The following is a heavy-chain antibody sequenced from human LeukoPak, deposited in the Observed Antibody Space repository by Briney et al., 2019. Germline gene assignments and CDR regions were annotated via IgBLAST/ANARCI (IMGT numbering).Heavy chain of an antibody. Sequence: GRSLRLSCAASGFTFDDYAMHWVRQAPGKGLEWVSGISWNSGSIGYADSVKGRFTISRDDAKNSLYLQMNSLRAEDTALYYCAKADSSGWYETGFDYWGQGTLVTVSS. D-gene: IGHD6-19*01. V-gene: IGHV3-9*01. CDR1: GFTFDDYA. CDR3: AKADSSGWYETGFDY. J-gene: IGHJ4*02. CDR2: ISWNSGSI.